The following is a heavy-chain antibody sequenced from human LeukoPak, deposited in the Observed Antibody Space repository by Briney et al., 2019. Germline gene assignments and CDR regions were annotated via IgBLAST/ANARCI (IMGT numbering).Heavy chain of an antibody. Sequence: GGSPRLSSPASGFTCDDYAMHWGRPAQENGLEWVSGISWNSGSIGYADSVKGRFTISRDNAKNSLYLQMNSLRAEDTALYYCAKDSNIVVVPVAIDYWGQGTLVTVSS. V-gene: IGHV3-9*01. D-gene: IGHD2-2*01. CDR3: AKDSNIVVVPVAIDY. CDR2: ISWNSGSI. CDR1: GFTCDDYA. J-gene: IGHJ4*02.